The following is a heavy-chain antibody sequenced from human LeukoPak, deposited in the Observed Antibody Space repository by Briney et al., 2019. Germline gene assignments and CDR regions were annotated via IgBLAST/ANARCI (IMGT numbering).Heavy chain of an antibody. CDR2: TYYRSKWYN. J-gene: IGHJ6*04. CDR3: ARVGYSSSWESYYYYGMDV. D-gene: IGHD6-13*01. V-gene: IGHV6-1*01. CDR1: GDSVSSNSAA. Sequence: SQTLSLTCAISGDSVSSNSAAWTWIRQSPSRGLEWLGRTYYRSKWYNDYAVSVKSRITINPDTSKNQFSLQLNSVTPEDTAVYYCARVGYSSSWESYYYYGMDVWGKGTTVTVSS.